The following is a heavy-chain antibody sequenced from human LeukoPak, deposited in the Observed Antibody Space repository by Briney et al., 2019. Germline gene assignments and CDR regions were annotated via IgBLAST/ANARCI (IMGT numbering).Heavy chain of an antibody. V-gene: IGHV3-33*01. D-gene: IGHD4-17*01. CDR2: IWYDGSNK. CDR3: ARERTLRSPFDY. J-gene: IGHJ4*02. Sequence: GGSLRLSCAASGFTFSSYGMHWVRQAPGKGLEWVAVIWYDGSNKYYADSVKGRFTISRDNSKNTLYLQMNSLRAEDTAVYYCARERTLRSPFDYWGQGTLVTVSS. CDR1: GFTFSSYG.